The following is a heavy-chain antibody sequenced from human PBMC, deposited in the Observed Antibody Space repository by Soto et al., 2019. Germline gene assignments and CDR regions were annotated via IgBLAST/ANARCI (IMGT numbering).Heavy chain of an antibody. D-gene: IGHD2-15*01. CDR2: IYYSGST. CDR1: GGSISSGGYY. J-gene: IGHJ1*01. Sequence: PSETLSLTCTVSGGSISSGGYYWSWIRQHPGKGLEWIGYIYYSGSTYYNPSLKSRVTISVDTSKNQFSLKLSSVTAADTAVYYCANSGYCSGGSCFQHWGQGTLVTVSS. V-gene: IGHV4-31*03. CDR3: ANSGYCSGGSCFQH.